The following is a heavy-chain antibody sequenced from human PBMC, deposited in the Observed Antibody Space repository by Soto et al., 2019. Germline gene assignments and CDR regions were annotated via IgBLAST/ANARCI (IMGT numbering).Heavy chain of an antibody. CDR3: ASGQIYCSGGICYFDY. D-gene: IGHD2-15*01. CDR1: GFTFGSYS. CDR2: ISIISSTI. V-gene: IGHV3-48*02. J-gene: IGHJ4*02. Sequence: GGSLRLSWAASGFTFGSYSMNWVRQAPGKGLEWVSYISIISSTIYYADSVKGRFSISRVNVKNSLYLQMNSLSDEDTAVYYCASGQIYCSGGICYFDYWGQGTLVTVSS.